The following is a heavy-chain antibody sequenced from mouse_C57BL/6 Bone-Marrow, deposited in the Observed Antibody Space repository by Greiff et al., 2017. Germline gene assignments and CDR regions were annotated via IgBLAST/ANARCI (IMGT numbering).Heavy chain of an antibody. V-gene: IGHV1-55*01. CDR3: AGSKYYFDF. CDR1: GYTFTSYW. J-gene: IGHJ2*01. CDR2: IYPGSGST. Sequence: VKLQQSGAELVKPGASVKLSCKASGYTFTSYWITWVKQRPGQGLEWIGEIYPGSGSTNYNEKFKGKATLTVDTSSNTAYLQLSSLTSEDAAVYYCAGSKYYFDFWGRGTTLTVSS.